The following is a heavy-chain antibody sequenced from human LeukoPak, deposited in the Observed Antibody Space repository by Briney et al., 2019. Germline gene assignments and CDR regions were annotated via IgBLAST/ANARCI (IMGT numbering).Heavy chain of an antibody. V-gene: IGHV1-18*01. D-gene: IGHD5-18*01. CDR3: ARGYSYGYGPLDY. Sequence: GASVKVSCKTSGYSFTSYGINWVRPAPGQGLEWMGWISTDNGNTDYAQNLQGRVTMTTDTSTSTAYMELRSLRSDDTAVYYCARGYSYGYGPLDYWGQGTLVTVSS. CDR2: ISTDNGNT. J-gene: IGHJ4*02. CDR1: GYSFTSYG.